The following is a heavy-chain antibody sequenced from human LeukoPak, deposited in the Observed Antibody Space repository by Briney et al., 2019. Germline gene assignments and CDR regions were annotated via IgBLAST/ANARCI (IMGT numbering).Heavy chain of an antibody. Sequence: SETLSLTCTVSGGSISSYYWSWIRQPAGKGLEWIGRIYTSGSTNYNPSLKSRVTMSVDTSKNQFSLKLSSVTAADTAVYYCARDISVLFTSSWYYWFDPWGQGTLVTVSS. CDR2: IYTSGST. CDR1: GGSISSYY. D-gene: IGHD6-13*01. J-gene: IGHJ5*02. CDR3: ARDISVLFTSSWYYWFDP. V-gene: IGHV4-4*07.